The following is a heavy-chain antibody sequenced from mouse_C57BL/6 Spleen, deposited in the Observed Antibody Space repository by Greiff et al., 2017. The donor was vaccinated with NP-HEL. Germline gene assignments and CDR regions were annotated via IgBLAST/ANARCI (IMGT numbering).Heavy chain of an antibody. CDR3: AIEGGLLHYFDY. CDR2: IYPGSGST. D-gene: IGHD1-1*01. CDR1: GYTFTSYW. J-gene: IGHJ2*01. V-gene: IGHV1-55*01. Sequence: VQLQQSGAELVKPGASVKMSCKASGYTFTSYWITWVKQRPGQGLEWIGDIYPGSGSTNYNEKFKSKATLTVDTSSSTAYMQLSSLTSEDAAVYYGAIEGGLLHYFDYWGQGTTLTVSS.